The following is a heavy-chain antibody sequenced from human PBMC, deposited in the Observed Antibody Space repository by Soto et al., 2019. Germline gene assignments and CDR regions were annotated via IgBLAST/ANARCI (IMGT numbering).Heavy chain of an antibody. J-gene: IGHJ4*02. CDR3: ASMHYDSSGYLVDY. Sequence: SETLSLTCAVSGGSISSGGYSWSWIRQPPGKGLEWIGYIYHSGSTYYNPSLKSRVTISVDTSKNQFSLKLSSVTAADTAVYYCASMHYDSSGYLVDYWGQGTLVTVSS. V-gene: IGHV4-30-2*01. D-gene: IGHD3-22*01. CDR1: GGSISSGGYS. CDR2: IYHSGST.